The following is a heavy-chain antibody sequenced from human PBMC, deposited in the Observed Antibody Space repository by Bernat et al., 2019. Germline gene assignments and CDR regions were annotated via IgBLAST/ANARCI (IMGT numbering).Heavy chain of an antibody. V-gene: IGHV3-23*01. CDR1: GFTFSSYA. CDR2: ISGSGGST. CDR3: AKVTGYYYYYGMDV. J-gene: IGHJ6*02. Sequence: EVQLLESGGGLVQPGGSLRLSCAASGFTFSSYAMSWVRQAPGKGLEWVSAISGSGGSTYYADSVKGRFTISGDNAKNTLYLQMNSLRAEDTAVYYCAKVTGYYYYYGMDVWGQGTTVTVSS. D-gene: IGHD4-11*01.